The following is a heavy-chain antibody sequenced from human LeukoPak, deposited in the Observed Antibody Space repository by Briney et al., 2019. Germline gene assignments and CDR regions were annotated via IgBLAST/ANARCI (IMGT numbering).Heavy chain of an antibody. J-gene: IGHJ4*02. Sequence: SETLSLTCTVSGGSISSSSYYWGWIRQPPGKGLEWIGSIYYSGSTYYNPSLKSRVTISVDTSKNQFSLKLSSVTAADTAVYYCASGLGYCSSTSCYAAYYFDYWGQGTLVTVSS. CDR2: IYYSGST. D-gene: IGHD2-2*01. CDR1: GGSISSSSYY. V-gene: IGHV4-39*07. CDR3: ASGLGYCSSTSCYAAYYFDY.